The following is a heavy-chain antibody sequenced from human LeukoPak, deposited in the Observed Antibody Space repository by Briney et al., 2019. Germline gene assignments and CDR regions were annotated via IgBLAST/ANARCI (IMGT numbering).Heavy chain of an antibody. Sequence: NASETLSLTCTVSGDSITDDYYTWIRQPAGKGLEWIGRIHSGGTTNYNPSLMSRVTLSIDKSKKYISLILTSVTAADTALYYCARDNGSGYTKGYEHYYYYLDVWGKGTTVTVSS. J-gene: IGHJ6*03. V-gene: IGHV4-4*07. CDR2: IHSGGTT. D-gene: IGHD3-3*02. CDR3: ARDNGSGYTKGYEHYYYYLDV. CDR1: GDSITDDY.